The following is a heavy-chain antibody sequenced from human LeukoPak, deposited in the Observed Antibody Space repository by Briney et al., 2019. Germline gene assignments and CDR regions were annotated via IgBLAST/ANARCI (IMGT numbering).Heavy chain of an antibody. CDR2: INHSGST. CDR3: ARSPRYYYDGDGYYNPTFDY. V-gene: IGHV4-34*01. CDR1: GGSFSGFY. J-gene: IGHJ4*02. D-gene: IGHD3-22*01. Sequence: SETLSLTCAVYGGSFSGFYWSWIRQPPGKGLEWIGEINHSGSTNYNPSLKSRVAISVDTSKNQVSLKLSSATAADTAVYWCARSPRYYYDGDGYYNPTFDYWGQGTLVTVSS.